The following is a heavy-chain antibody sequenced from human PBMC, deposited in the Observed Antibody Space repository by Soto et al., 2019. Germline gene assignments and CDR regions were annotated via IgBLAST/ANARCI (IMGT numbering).Heavy chain of an antibody. CDR1: GFIFGAHA. CDR3: ARHGGTPDLYFDY. CDR2: INWIGGST. D-gene: IGHD3-16*01. J-gene: IGHJ4*02. Sequence: GGSLRLSCAASGFIFGAHAMSWVRQAPGKGLEWVSAINWIGGSTNYADSMKGRFTISRDNAKNSLYLKISSLRAEDTALYYCARHGGTPDLYFDYWGQGTPVTVSS. V-gene: IGHV3-20*04.